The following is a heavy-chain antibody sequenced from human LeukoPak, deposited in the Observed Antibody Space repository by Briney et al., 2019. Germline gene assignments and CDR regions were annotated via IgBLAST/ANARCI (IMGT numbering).Heavy chain of an antibody. CDR3: VKDAGIAARPWYFDY. D-gene: IGHD6-6*01. CDR1: GLTFDDYG. Sequence: GGSLRLSCAASGLTFDDYGLHWVRQVPGKGLEWVSGINYQSATFDADSVKGRFTISRDNAKSLLFLVMDSLRPEDSALYYCVKDAGIAARPWYFDYWGQGTQVIVSS. J-gene: IGHJ4*02. V-gene: IGHV3-9*01. CDR2: INYQSATF.